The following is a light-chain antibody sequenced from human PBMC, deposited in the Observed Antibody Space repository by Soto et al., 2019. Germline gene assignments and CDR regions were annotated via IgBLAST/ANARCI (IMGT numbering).Light chain of an antibody. J-gene: IGKJ1*01. CDR2: GAS. CDR1: QSVSSN. CDR3: EQYNNWPQWT. V-gene: IGKV3-15*01. Sequence: EIVMTQSPATLSVSPGERATLSFRASQSVSSNLAWYQQKPGQAPRLLIYGASTRAPGIPARFSGSGSGTEFTITSSSLYSEDFAVYYCEQYNNWPQWTFGQGTKVEIK.